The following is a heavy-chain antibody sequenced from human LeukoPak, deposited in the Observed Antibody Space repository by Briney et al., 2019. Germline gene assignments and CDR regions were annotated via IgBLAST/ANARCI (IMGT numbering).Heavy chain of an antibody. V-gene: IGHV3-21*01. D-gene: IGHD6-6*01. CDR2: ISSGSSYI. CDR1: DLPFISNR. CDR3: ARDCTEAPCDI. Sequence: GGSLKLSLPPSDLPFISNRRNWVRQPPGRGLGWVSSISSGSSYIYYSDSLKGRFTISRDNAKNSLYLQMNSLRAEDTAVYYCARDCTEAPCDIWGQGTMVTVSS. J-gene: IGHJ3*02.